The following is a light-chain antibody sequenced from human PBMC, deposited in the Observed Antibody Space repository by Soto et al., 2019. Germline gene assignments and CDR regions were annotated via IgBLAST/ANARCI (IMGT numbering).Light chain of an antibody. Sequence: ERVMTQSPGTLSVSPGERATLSCRASQSVGSNLAWYQQKPGQAPRLLIYGASTRATGIPVRFSGSGSGTEFTLTIDSLQSEDFAVYFCQQYNNWPWTFGQGTKVDIK. CDR1: QSVGSN. CDR3: QQYNNWPWT. V-gene: IGKV3-15*01. J-gene: IGKJ1*01. CDR2: GAS.